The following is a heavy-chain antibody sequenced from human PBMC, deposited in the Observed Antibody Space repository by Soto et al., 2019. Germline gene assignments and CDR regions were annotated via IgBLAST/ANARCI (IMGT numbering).Heavy chain of an antibody. D-gene: IGHD3-16*01. CDR2: LNSNSGGT. V-gene: IGHV1-2*02. J-gene: IGHJ6*02. CDR3: AIAPGCLGEGSAGWDV. Sequence: ASVNVSCKASGNTLTGYFLHWVRQARGQGLEWLGWLNSNSGGTKIAQKFQGRLAMTRDTSITTAYMELSRLTSDDTAVYYCAIAPGCLGEGSAGWDVWGPVATVTVSS. CDR1: GNTLTGYF.